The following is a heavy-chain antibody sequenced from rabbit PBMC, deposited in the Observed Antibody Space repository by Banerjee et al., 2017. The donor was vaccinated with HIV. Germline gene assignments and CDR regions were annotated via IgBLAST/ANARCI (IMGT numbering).Heavy chain of an antibody. D-gene: IGHD1-1*01. Sequence: QEQLVESGGGLVKPEGSLTLTCTASGFSFSNKYVMSWVRQAPGKGLEWIACINSSSGNTVYATWAKGRFTISKTSSTTVTLQMTSLTAADTATYFCARITTRGYYEIYYFNLWGQGTLVTVS. J-gene: IGHJ4*01. CDR2: INSSSGNT. CDR1: GFSFSNKYV. CDR3: ARITTRGYYEIYYFNL. V-gene: IGHV1S45*01.